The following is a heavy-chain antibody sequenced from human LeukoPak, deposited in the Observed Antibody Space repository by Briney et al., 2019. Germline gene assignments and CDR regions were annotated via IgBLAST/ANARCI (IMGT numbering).Heavy chain of an antibody. V-gene: IGHV1-2*02. CDR1: GYTFTGYN. CDR3: ARYDSSGYYDY. D-gene: IGHD3-22*01. J-gene: IGHJ4*02. Sequence: ASVKVSCKASGYTFTGYNMHWVRQAPGQGLEWMGWIDPNNGGTIYVQKFQGRVTMTRDTSISTAYMELSRLRSDDTAVYYCARYDSSGYYDYWGPGTLVTVSS. CDR2: IDPNNGGT.